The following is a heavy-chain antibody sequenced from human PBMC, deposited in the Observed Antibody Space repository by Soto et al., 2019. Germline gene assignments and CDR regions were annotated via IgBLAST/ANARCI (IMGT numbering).Heavy chain of an antibody. J-gene: IGHJ5*02. Sequence: QLQLVQSAAEVKKPGASVRVSCKAYGYPFIKYGISWIRQAPEQGLEWMGWIKVDSGYTNYAQKFQGTVTMTADTSSDTAFMELRSLRVDDTAVYFCATSYDTGFDPWGQGTLVSVSS. V-gene: IGHV1-18*04. CDR3: ATSYDTGFDP. CDR2: IKVDSGYT. CDR1: GYPFIKYG. D-gene: IGHD3-9*01.